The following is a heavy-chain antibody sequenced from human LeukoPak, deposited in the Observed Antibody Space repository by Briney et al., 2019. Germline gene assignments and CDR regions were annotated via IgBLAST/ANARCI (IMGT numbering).Heavy chain of an antibody. V-gene: IGHV4-59*08. D-gene: IGHD3-10*01. CDR2: ISNRGST. Sequence: SETLSLTCTISNDSVSSYYWNWIRQSPEKGLEWIGYISNRGSTTYNPSLRSRVTISVDMGKNQVSLKMRSVTAADTAMYYCARRGWFGSYTWFDPWGQGTPVAVSS. J-gene: IGHJ5*02. CDR3: ARRGWFGSYTWFDP. CDR1: NDSVSSYY.